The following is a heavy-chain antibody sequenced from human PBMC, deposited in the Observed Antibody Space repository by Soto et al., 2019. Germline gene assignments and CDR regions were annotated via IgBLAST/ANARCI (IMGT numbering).Heavy chain of an antibody. CDR1: GFAFSSYG. CDR2: ISYDGSLQ. J-gene: IGHJ5*01. Sequence: QAQLVESGGGVVQPGRSLRLSCAASGFAFSSYGMHWVRQAPGTGLEWVAVISYDGSLQHYADSVKGRFTISRDNSKNLVLLQMSSLRAEDTAVYYCVSDRGYGHASVFYSWGQGTLVSVSS. CDR3: VSDRGYGHASVFYS. D-gene: IGHD5-18*01. V-gene: IGHV3-30*03.